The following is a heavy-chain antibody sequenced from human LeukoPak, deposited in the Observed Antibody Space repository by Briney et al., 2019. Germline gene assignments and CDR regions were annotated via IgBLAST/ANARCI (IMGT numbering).Heavy chain of an antibody. CDR1: GYSFTSYW. J-gene: IGHJ4*02. CDR2: IYPGGSNT. Sequence: GESLKISCKGSGYSFTSYWIVWLRQMPGKGLEGMGIIYPGGSNTRYSPSFQGQVTISVDKSNTTAYPHWSSLKASDIAMYYCARVRGYSGYDLYFDHWGQGTLVTVSS. V-gene: IGHV5-51*01. CDR3: ARVRGYSGYDLYFDH. D-gene: IGHD5-12*01.